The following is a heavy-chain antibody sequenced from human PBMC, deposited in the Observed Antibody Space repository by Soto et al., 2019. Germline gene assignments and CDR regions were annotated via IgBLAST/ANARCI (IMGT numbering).Heavy chain of an antibody. CDR1: GFTFSSCW. CDR2: INSDGSTT. D-gene: IGHD3-10*01. V-gene: IGHV3-74*01. Sequence: EVQLVESGGGLVQPGGSLRLSCAASGFTFSSCWMHWVRQAPGKGLVWVSRINSDGSTTSYTDSVKGRFTISRDNAKNTLYLQMNSLRAEDTAGYYCARVGYGSGSYHFDYWGQGTLVTVSS. J-gene: IGHJ4*02. CDR3: ARVGYGSGSYHFDY.